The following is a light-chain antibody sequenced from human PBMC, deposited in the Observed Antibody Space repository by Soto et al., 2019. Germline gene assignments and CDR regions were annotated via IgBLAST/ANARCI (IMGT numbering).Light chain of an antibody. V-gene: IGKV1-5*03. CDR2: KAS. Sequence: DIQMTQSPSTLSASVGDRVTITCRASQSINSWLAWYQQKPGKAPKFLIYKASRLESGVPSRFSGSGSGTEFTLTISSLQPDDFATYYCQQYNSYPWTFGLGTKVEI. J-gene: IGKJ1*01. CDR3: QQYNSYPWT. CDR1: QSINSW.